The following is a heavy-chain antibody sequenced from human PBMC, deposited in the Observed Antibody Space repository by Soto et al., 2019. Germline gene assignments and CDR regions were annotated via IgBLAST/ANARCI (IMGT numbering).Heavy chain of an antibody. V-gene: IGHV3-30*18. D-gene: IGHD2-2*01. CDR3: AKDPAPVLVSAAVRFGYFDY. Sequence: QVQLVESGGGVVQPGRSLRLSCAASGFTFSNYGIHWVRQAPGKGLEWVAVISYDGSNKYYADSVKGRFTISRDNSKNTLYLQMNSLRVEDTAVYFCAKDPAPVLVSAAVRFGYFDYWGQGTLVTVSS. CDR1: GFTFSNYG. CDR2: ISYDGSNK. J-gene: IGHJ4*02.